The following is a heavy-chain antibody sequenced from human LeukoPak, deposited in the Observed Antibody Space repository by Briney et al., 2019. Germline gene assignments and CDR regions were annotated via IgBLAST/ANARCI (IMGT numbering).Heavy chain of an antibody. J-gene: IGHJ4*01. Sequence: SETLSLTCAVYGGSFSGYYWSWIRQPPGKGLEWIGEINHSGSTNYNPSLKSRVTISVDTSKNQFSLKLSSVTAADTAVYYCARGLQWLVKYYFDYWGQEPWSPSPQ. CDR1: GGSFSGYY. D-gene: IGHD6-19*01. CDR3: ARGLQWLVKYYFDY. CDR2: INHSGST. V-gene: IGHV4-34*01.